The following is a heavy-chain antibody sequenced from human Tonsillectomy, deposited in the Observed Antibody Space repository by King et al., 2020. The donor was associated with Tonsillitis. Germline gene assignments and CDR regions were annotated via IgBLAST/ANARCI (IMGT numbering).Heavy chain of an antibody. CDR1: QFTFRSYG. V-gene: IGHV3-30*02. D-gene: IGHD4-17*01. CDR2: IRYDGSTK. CDR3: AKDQWGVASRSYGDFYDY. J-gene: IGHJ4*02. Sequence: VQLVESGGGVVQPGGFLRLSCAGSQFTFRSYGMHWVRQAPGKGLEWVAFIRYDGSTKYYADSVEGRFTISRDNSKNTLYLQMNSLRVEDTAVYYCAKDQWGVASRSYGDFYDYWGQGTLVTVSS.